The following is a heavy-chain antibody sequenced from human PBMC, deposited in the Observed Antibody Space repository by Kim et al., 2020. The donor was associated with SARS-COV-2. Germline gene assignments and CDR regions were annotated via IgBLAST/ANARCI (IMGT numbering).Heavy chain of an antibody. CDR3: ARALPVYQGAFDI. J-gene: IGHJ3*02. D-gene: IGHD2-2*02. Sequence: YHPSLKSRVTVSVDTSKNHFSLKLSSVTAADTAVYYCARALPVYQGAFDIWGQGTMVTVSS. V-gene: IGHV4-61*03.